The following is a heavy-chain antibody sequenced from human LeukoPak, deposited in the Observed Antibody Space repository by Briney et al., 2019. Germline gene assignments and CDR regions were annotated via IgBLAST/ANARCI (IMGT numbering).Heavy chain of an antibody. CDR1: GGSFSGYY. Sequence: PSETLSLTCAVYGGSFSGYYWSWIRQPPGKGLEWIGEINHSGSTNYNPSLKSRVTISVDTSKNQFSLKLSSVTAADTAVYYCARSRAFDYCGQGTLVTVSS. V-gene: IGHV4-34*01. J-gene: IGHJ4*02. CDR3: ARSRAFDY. CDR2: INHSGST.